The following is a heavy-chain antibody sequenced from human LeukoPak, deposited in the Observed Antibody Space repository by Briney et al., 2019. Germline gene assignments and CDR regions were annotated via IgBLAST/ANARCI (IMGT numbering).Heavy chain of an antibody. CDR1: GYTFTSYG. CDR2: ISAYNGNT. CDR3: ARDLRNYDSSGEFDP. J-gene: IGHJ5*02. Sequence: ASVKVSCKASGYTFTSYGISWVRQAPGQGLEWMGWISAYNGNTSYAQKLQGRVTMTTDTSTSTAYMELSSLRSEDTAVYYCARDLRNYDSSGEFDPWGQGTLVTVSS. V-gene: IGHV1-18*01. D-gene: IGHD3-22*01.